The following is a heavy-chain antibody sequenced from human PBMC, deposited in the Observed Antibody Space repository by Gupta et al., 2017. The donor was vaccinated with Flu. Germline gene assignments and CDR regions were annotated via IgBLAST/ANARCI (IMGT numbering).Heavy chain of an antibody. V-gene: IGHV3-48*03. CDR2: ISSSGSTI. CDR3: ARDTSRRTGAFDI. Sequence: EVQLVESGGGLVQPGGSLRLSCAASGFTFSSYDMNWVRQAPGKGLEWVSYISSSGSTIYYADSVKGRFTISRDNAKNSLYLQMNSLRAEDTAVYYCARDTSRRTGAFDIWGQGTMVTVSS. J-gene: IGHJ3*02. CDR1: GFTFSSYD.